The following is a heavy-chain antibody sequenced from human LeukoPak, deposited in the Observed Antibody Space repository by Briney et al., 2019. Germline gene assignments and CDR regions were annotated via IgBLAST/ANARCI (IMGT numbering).Heavy chain of an antibody. D-gene: IGHD5-18*01. CDR1: GFTFSSYA. CDR3: ARGAMVSWYFDY. Sequence: PGGSPRLSCAASGFTFSSYAMSWVRQAPGKGLEWVSVIYSGGTTSYADSVKGRFTISRDNSKNTLYLQMNSLRAEDTAVFYCARGAMVSWYFDYWGQGTLVTVSS. J-gene: IGHJ4*02. CDR2: IYSGGTT. V-gene: IGHV3-66*01.